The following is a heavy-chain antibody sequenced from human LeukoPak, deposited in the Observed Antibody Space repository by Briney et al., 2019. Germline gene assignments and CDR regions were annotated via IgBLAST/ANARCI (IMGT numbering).Heavy chain of an antibody. V-gene: IGHV1-69*04. J-gene: IGHJ4*02. CDR2: IIPILGIA. D-gene: IGHD5-24*01. Sequence: SVKVSCKASGGTFSSYAISWVRQAPGQGLEWMGRIIPILGIANYAQKFQGRVTITADKSTSTAYMELSSLRSEYTAVYYCARDIGDGHNIYWGQGTLVTVSS. CDR3: ARDIGDGHNIY. CDR1: GGTFSSYA.